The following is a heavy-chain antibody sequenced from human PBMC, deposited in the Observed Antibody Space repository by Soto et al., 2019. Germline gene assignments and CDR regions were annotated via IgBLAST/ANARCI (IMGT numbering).Heavy chain of an antibody. D-gene: IGHD6-13*01. CDR1: GFTFSNYA. CDR3: AKRNMAARGSNWDDALDI. Sequence: QVQLVESGGGVVQPGRSLTLSCAASGFTFSNYAMHWVRQTGGGLEWLAVISHDGGSKTYADSVKGRFTISRDSSKNTRFLQMNSLRGEDTAVYYCAKRNMAARGSNWDDALDIWGQGTVVTVSS. J-gene: IGHJ3*02. V-gene: IGHV3-30*18. CDR2: ISHDGGSK.